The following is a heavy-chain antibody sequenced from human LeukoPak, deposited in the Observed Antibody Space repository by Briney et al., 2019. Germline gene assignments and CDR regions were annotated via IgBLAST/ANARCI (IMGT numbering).Heavy chain of an antibody. D-gene: IGHD4-23*01. CDR3: ARDGVGGLYYFDY. CDR1: GGSISSGDYY. Sequence: PSETLSLTCTVSGGSISSGDYYWSWTRQPPGKGLEWIGYIYYSGSTYYNPSLKSRVTISVDTSKNQFSLKLSSVTAADTAVYYCARDGVGGLYYFDYWGQGTLVTVSS. V-gene: IGHV4-30-4*01. J-gene: IGHJ4*02. CDR2: IYYSGST.